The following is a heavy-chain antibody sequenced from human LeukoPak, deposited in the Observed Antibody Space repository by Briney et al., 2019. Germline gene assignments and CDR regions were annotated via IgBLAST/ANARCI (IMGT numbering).Heavy chain of an antibody. J-gene: IGHJ4*02. V-gene: IGHV4-34*01. CDR3: ARPHPGGIAAYDY. CDR2: INHSGST. D-gene: IGHD6-13*01. CDR1: GGSFSGYY. Sequence: SETLSLTCAVYGGSFSGYYWSWIRQPPGKGLEWIGEINHSGSTNYNPSLKSRVTISVDTSKNQFSLKLSSVTAADTAVYYCARPHPGGIAAYDYWRQGTLVTVSS.